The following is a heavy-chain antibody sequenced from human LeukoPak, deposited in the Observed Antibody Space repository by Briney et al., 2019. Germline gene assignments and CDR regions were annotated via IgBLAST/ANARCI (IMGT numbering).Heavy chain of an antibody. Sequence: GGSLRLSCAASGFTFSPYSMNWVRQAPGKGLEWVSSISPNHYIYYADSVKGRFTVSRDNARNSLYLQMNSLRAGDTAVYFCARENSGANIAELDYWGQGNLVTVSS. D-gene: IGHD1-14*01. V-gene: IGHV3-21*01. J-gene: IGHJ4*02. CDR1: GFTFSPYS. CDR3: ARENSGANIAELDY. CDR2: ISPNHYI.